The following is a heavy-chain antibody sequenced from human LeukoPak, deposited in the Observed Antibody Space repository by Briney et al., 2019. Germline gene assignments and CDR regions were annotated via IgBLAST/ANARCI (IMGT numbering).Heavy chain of an antibody. CDR3: ARVTDTLYFDF. D-gene: IGHD2-15*01. CDR1: GFTHSSNY. CDR2: FYSGGDI. V-gene: IGHV3-66*01. J-gene: IGHJ4*02. Sequence: GRSLRLSCASSGFTHSSNYMSWASQARRRGLEWVSVFYSGGDIYYADSVKGRFTISRDYSKNTLYLQMNSLRVEDTAVYYCARVTDTLYFDFWGQGTLVAVSS.